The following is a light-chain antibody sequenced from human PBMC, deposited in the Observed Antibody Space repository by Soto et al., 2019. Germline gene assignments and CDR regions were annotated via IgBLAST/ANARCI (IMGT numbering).Light chain of an antibody. V-gene: IGLV2-23*02. CDR2: DVT. CDR3: CSYASSSTYV. J-gene: IGLJ1*01. CDR1: SSDVGSYNF. Sequence: QSALTQPASVSGSPGQSITISCTGTSSDVGSYNFVSWYQQHPGKAPNLMIYDVTKRPSGVSDRFSGSRSGNTASLTISGLQAEDEADYYCCSYASSSTYVFGSGTKLTVL.